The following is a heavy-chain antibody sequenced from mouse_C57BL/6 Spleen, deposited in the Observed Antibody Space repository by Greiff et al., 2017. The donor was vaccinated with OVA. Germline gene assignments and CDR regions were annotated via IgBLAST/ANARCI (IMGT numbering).Heavy chain of an antibody. CDR2: IDPSDSYT. D-gene: IGHD4-1*01. V-gene: IGHV1-69*01. CDR1: GYTFTSYW. CDR3: ARMGLGLGSMDY. J-gene: IGHJ4*01. Sequence: QVQLKQPGAELVMPGASVKLSCKASGYTFTSYWMHWVKQRPGQGLEWIGEIDPSDSYTNYNQKFKGKSTLTVDKSSSTAYMQLSSLTSEDSAVDYCARMGLGLGSMDYWGQGTSVTVSS.